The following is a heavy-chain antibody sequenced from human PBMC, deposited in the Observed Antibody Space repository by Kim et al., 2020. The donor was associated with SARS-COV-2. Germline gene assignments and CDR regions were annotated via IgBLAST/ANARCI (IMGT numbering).Heavy chain of an antibody. CDR1: GVSITSHY. Sequence: SETLSLTCTVSGVSITSHYWTWIRQPPGKGLEWIGVVYHSGSTNYNPSLKSRVTMSVDTSKNQFSLQLTSMTAADTAVYYCARAGYFD. V-gene: IGHV4-59*11. CDR2: VYHSGST. CDR3: ARAGYFD. J-gene: IGHJ4*03.